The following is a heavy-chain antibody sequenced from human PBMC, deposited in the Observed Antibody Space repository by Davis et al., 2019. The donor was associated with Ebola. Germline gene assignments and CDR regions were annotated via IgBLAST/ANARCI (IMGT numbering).Heavy chain of an antibody. CDR2: VSNNGDDK. J-gene: IGHJ4*02. V-gene: IGHV3-30*18. CDR1: GFNFRSYD. D-gene: IGHD2-2*01. CDR3: AKEVVIMSAAMKGFES. Sequence: GESLKISCAASGFNFRSYDMHWVRQAPGKGLEWVAVVSNNGDDKSYADSVKGRFSISRDNSQNTLSLQMDRLRSEDTAVYFCAKEVVIMSAAMKGFESWGQGTLVIVSS.